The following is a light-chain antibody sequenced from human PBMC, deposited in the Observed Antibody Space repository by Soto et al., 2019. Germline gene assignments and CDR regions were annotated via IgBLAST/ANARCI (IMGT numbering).Light chain of an antibody. CDR3: QQYYSTPPWT. CDR1: QNVLYSSNNKNY. V-gene: IGKV4-1*01. J-gene: IGKJ1*01. Sequence: DIVMTQSPDSLAVSLGERATINCKSSQNVLYSSNNKNYLAWYQQKPGQPPKLLIYWASTRESGVPDRFSGSGSGTDSTLTISSLQAEDVAVYYCQQYYSTPPWTFGQGTKVEIK. CDR2: WAS.